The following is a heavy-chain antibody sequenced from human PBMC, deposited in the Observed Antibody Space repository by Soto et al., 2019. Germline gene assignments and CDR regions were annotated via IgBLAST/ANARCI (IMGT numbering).Heavy chain of an antibody. CDR3: ARDLAVAGHRGWFDP. CDR2: IYHTGST. CDR1: GGSISSGNW. Sequence: SETLSLTCAVSGGSISSGNWWSWVRQPPGKGLEWIGEIYHTGSTNYNPSLKSRVTISVDKSKNQFSLKLYSVTAADTAVYYCARDLAVAGHRGWFDPWGQGTLVTVSS. D-gene: IGHD6-19*01. J-gene: IGHJ5*02. V-gene: IGHV4-4*02.